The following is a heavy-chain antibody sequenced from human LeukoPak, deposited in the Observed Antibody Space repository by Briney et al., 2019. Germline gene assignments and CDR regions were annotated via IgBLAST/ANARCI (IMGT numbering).Heavy chain of an antibody. CDR1: GLTFSSYG. CDR3: AKRVRYYGSGSFYYYYGMDV. CDR2: ISYDGSNK. D-gene: IGHD3-10*01. V-gene: IGHV3-30*18. J-gene: IGHJ6*02. Sequence: GGSLRLSCAASGLTFSSYGMHWVRQAPGKGLEWVAVISYDGSNKYYADSVKGRFTISRDNSKNTLYLQMNSLRAEDTAVYYCAKRVRYYGSGSFYYYYGMDVWGQGTTVTVSS.